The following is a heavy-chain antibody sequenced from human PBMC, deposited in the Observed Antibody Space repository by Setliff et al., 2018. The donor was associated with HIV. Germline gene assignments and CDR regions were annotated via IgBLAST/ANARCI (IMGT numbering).Heavy chain of an antibody. CDR2: IAYSGST. CDR1: IGSISSSSYY. CDR3: ARERWNYDYYYYGMDV. V-gene: IGHV4-39*07. J-gene: IGHJ6*02. D-gene: IGHD1-7*01. Sequence: PSETLSLTCTVSIGSISSSSYYWGWIRQPPGKGLEWIGSIAYSGSTSYSPSLKSRVTISVDTSNNQFSLRLRSVTAADTAVYYCARERWNYDYYYYGMDVWGQGTTVTVSS.